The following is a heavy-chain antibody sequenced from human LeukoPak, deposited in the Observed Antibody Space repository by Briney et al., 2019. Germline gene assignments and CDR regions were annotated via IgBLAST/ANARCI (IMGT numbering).Heavy chain of an antibody. V-gene: IGHV3-48*03. D-gene: IGHD6-13*01. J-gene: IGHJ4*02. CDR2: ISSGSTI. CDR3: AVQRTLWQQVLDH. Sequence: GGSLRLSCAASGFTFSSYEMNWVRQAPGKGLEWVSYISSGSTIYYADSVKGRFTISRDNAKNSLYLQMNSLRAEDTAVYYCAVQRTLWQQVLDHWGQGVLVTVSS. CDR1: GFTFSSYE.